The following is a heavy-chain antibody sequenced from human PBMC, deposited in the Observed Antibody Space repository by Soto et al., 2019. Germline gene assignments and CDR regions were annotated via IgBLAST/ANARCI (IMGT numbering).Heavy chain of an antibody. CDR1: GFTFSSYA. Sequence: GGSLRLSCAASGFTFSSYAMHWVRQAPGKGLEWVAVISYDGSNKYYADSVKGRFTISRDNSKNTLYLQMNSLRAEDTAVYYCARDGGYCGGDCHTVGGGMDVWGQGTTVT. D-gene: IGHD2-21*02. CDR3: ARDGGYCGGDCHTVGGGMDV. J-gene: IGHJ6*02. CDR2: ISYDGSNK. V-gene: IGHV3-30-3*01.